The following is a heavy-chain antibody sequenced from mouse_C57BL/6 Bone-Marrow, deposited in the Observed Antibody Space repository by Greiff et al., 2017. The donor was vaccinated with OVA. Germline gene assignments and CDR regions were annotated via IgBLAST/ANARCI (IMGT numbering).Heavy chain of an antibody. CDR3: TRAYYYGPYWYFDV. J-gene: IGHJ1*03. CDR1: GYTFTDYE. CDR2: IDPETGGT. Sequence: QVQLQQSGAELVRPGASVTLSCKASGYTFTDYEMHWVKQTPVHGLEWIGAIDPETGGTAYNQKFKGKAILTADKSSSTAYMELRSLTSEDSAVYYCTRAYYYGPYWYFDVWGTGTTVTVSS. D-gene: IGHD1-1*01. V-gene: IGHV1-15*01.